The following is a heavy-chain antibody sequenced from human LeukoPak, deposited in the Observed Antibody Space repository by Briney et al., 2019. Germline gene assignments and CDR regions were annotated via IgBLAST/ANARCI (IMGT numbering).Heavy chain of an antibody. CDR1: GGSISSSSYY. D-gene: IGHD1-26*01. CDR3: ARQGGSYYTPFDS. V-gene: IGHV4-39*01. J-gene: IGHJ4*02. Sequence: SETLSLTCTVSGGSISSSSYYWGWIRQPPGKGLEWIGNTYYSGSTYYNPSLRSRVTISVDTSKNQFSLKLNSVTAADTAVYYCARQGGSYYTPFDSWGQGTLVTVSS. CDR2: TYYSGST.